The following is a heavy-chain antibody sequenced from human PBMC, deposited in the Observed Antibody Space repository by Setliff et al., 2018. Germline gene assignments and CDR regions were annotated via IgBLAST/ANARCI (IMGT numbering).Heavy chain of an antibody. CDR3: ARDSWDGSRYAH. V-gene: IGHV1-18*01. J-gene: IGHJ5*02. D-gene: IGHD1-26*01. Sequence: ASVKVSCKASGCTFTSYGVSWVRQAPGQGLEWMGWISAYNGNTKYAQKLEGRVTMTTDTSTSTAYNGLRSLRADDTAVYYCARDSWDGSRYAHWGQGTLVTVSS. CDR2: ISAYNGNT. CDR1: GCTFTSYG.